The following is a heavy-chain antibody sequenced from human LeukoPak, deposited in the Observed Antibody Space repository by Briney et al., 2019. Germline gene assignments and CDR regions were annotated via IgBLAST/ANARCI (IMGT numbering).Heavy chain of an antibody. CDR1: GFNFSYSA. CDR2: MGGIGDAT. D-gene: IGHD3-10*01. CDR3: AKEFGTFHLRGVIA. V-gene: IGHV3-23*01. Sequence: GGSLRLSCAASGFNFSYSAMSWLPQAPGKGLDGVFAMGGIGDATYYADSVKGRFTISRDNSKNTPYLQMNSLPAEDTALFYCAKEFGTFHLRGVIAWGQGTLVTVSS. J-gene: IGHJ5*02.